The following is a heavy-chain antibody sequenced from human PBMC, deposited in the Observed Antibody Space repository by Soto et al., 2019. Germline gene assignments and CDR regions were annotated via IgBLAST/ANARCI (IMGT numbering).Heavy chain of an antibody. CDR2: IYHSGST. CDR3: ARVPGP. V-gene: IGHV4-30-2*01. J-gene: IGHJ5*02. Sequence: SETLSLTCAVSGGSISRGGYSWSWIRQPPGKGLEWIGYIYHSGSTYYNPSLKSRVTISVDRSKNQFSLKLSSVTAADTAVYYCARVPGPWGQGTLVTVS. CDR1: GGSISRGGYS.